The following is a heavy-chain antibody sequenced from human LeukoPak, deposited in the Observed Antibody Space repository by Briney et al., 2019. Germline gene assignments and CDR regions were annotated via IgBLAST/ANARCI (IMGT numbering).Heavy chain of an antibody. CDR2: INHSGST. V-gene: IGHV4-34*01. D-gene: IGHD2-15*01. CDR1: GGSFSGYY. Sequence: SETLSLTCAVYGGSFSGYYWSWIRKPPGKGLEWIGEINHSGSTNYNPSLKSRVTISVDKSKNQFSLKLSSVTAADTAVYYCARDDVVVVAASQAYYSDYWGQGTLVTVSS. J-gene: IGHJ4*02. CDR3: ARDDVVVVAASQAYYSDY.